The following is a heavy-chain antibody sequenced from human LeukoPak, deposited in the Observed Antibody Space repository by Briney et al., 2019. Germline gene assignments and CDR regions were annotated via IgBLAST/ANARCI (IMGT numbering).Heavy chain of an antibody. CDR3: ARLATGLDY. Sequence: GGSLRLSCAASGFTFDDYAMHWVRQAPGKGLEWVSGISWNSGSIGYADSVKGRFTISRDNSKNTLYLQMNSLRAEDTAVYYCARLATGLDYWGQGTLVTVSS. CDR2: ISWNSGSI. V-gene: IGHV3-9*01. J-gene: IGHJ4*02. CDR1: GFTFDDYA. D-gene: IGHD4-11*01.